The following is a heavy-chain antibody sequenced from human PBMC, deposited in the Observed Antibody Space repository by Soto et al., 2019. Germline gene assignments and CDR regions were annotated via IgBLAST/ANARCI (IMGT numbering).Heavy chain of an antibody. J-gene: IGHJ4*02. CDR3: ARDGVGTTTYFGYFDY. Sequence: ESGGGVVQPGRSLRLSCAASGFTFSGYGMHWVRQAPGKGLEWVAVTRHDGSNTYYADSVRGRFTISRGNSNKMLYLQMNSLRAEDTAVYYCARDGVGTTTYFGYFDYWGQGTLVTVSS. CDR1: GFTFSGYG. CDR2: TRHDGSNT. D-gene: IGHD1-26*01. V-gene: IGHV3-33*01.